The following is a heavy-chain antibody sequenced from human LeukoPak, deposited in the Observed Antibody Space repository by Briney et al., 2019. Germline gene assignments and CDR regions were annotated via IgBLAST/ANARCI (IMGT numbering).Heavy chain of an antibody. Sequence: SETLPLTCTVSGGSISSYYWSWIRQPPGKGLEWIGYIYYSGSTNYNPSLKSRVTISVDTSKNQFSLKLSSVTAADTAVYYCARETAQYYFDYWGQGTLVTVSS. J-gene: IGHJ4*02. CDR2: IYYSGST. CDR3: ARETAQYYFDY. CDR1: GGSISSYY. V-gene: IGHV4-59*01. D-gene: IGHD5-18*01.